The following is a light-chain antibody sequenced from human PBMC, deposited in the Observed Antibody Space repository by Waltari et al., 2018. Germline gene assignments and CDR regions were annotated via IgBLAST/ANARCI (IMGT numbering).Light chain of an antibody. CDR3: MPSPPVPWT. CDR2: KIS. CDR1: QSLVNSDGSTY. J-gene: IGKJ1*01. Sequence: DIVMTQTPLSSPVTLRQPAPISCRSSQSLVNSDGSTYFSCLHQRPGQPPRILIYKISNRLSAVPDRFSGRGADTDVTLRNSRVEPGDLRIFCCMPSPPVPWTFSQGTTVELK. V-gene: IGKV2-24*01.